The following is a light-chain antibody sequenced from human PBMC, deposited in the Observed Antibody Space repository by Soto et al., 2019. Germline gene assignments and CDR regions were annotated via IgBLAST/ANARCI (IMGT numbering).Light chain of an antibody. CDR3: QSFDTRLNSVV. J-gene: IGLJ2*01. V-gene: IGLV1-40*01. CDR1: SSNIGAGYD. CDR2: GNN. Sequence: QSVVTQPPSVSGAPGQRVTISCTGSSSNIGAGYDVHWYQQFPGTAPKLLIYGNNNRPSGVPDRFSGSKSGTSAFLAITGLQAEDEADYYCQSFDTRLNSVVFGGGTKLTVL.